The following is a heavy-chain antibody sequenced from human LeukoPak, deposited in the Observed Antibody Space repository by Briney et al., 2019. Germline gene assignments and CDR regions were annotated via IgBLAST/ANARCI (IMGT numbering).Heavy chain of an antibody. CDR2: FDPEDGET. J-gene: IGHJ5*02. Sequence: ASVKVSCKVSGYTLTELSMHWVRQAPGKGLEWMGGFDPEDGETIYAQKFQGRVTMTEDTSTDTAYMELSSLRSEDTAVYYCATGRWVGANIWWFDPWGQGTLVTVSS. V-gene: IGHV1-24*01. CDR3: ATGRWVGANIWWFDP. CDR1: GYTLTELS. D-gene: IGHD1-26*01.